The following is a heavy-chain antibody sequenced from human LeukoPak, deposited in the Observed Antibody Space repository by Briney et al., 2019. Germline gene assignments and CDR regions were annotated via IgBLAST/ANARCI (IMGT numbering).Heavy chain of an antibody. CDR3: AKCGNSGCHLIDY. Sequence: QAGGSLRLSCAASGFTFNTNAMSWVRQAPGKGLEWVSAISGRTGGTYYADSVKGRFTISRDNSKSTLYLQMDGLRAEDTAVYYCAKCGNSGCHLIDYWGQGTLVTVSS. CDR1: GFTFNTNA. V-gene: IGHV3-23*01. CDR2: ISGRTGGT. D-gene: IGHD5-12*01. J-gene: IGHJ4*02.